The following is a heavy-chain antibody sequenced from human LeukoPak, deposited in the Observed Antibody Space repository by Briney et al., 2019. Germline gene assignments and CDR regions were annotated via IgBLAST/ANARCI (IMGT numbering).Heavy chain of an antibody. V-gene: IGHV4-59*01. CDR2: IYYSGST. Sequence: PSKTLSLTCTVSGGSISSYYWSWIRQPPGKGLEWIGYIYYSGSTNYNPSLKSRVTISVDTSKNQFSLKLSSVTAADTAVYYCARAYDFWSGSDYWGQGTLVTVSS. CDR3: ARAYDFWSGSDY. CDR1: GGSISSYY. J-gene: IGHJ4*02. D-gene: IGHD3-3*01.